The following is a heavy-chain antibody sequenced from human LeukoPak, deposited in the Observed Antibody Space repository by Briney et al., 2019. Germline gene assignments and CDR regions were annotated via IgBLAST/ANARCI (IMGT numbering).Heavy chain of an antibody. D-gene: IGHD3-22*01. V-gene: IGHV1-18*01. CDR3: ARDLTHRRNYDNSGYQIVPAF. J-gene: IGHJ4*02. Sequence: ASVKVSCKASGYTFTSYGISWVRQARGQGLEWMGWISGYNGNTKYVQKFQGRVIMTTDTSTSTAYMELRSLRSDDTAVYYCARDLTHRRNYDNSGYQIVPAFWGQGTLVTVSS. CDR1: GYTFTSYG. CDR2: ISGYNGNT.